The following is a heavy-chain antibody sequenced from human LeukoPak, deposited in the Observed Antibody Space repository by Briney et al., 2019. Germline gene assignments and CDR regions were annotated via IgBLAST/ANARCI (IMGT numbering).Heavy chain of an antibody. J-gene: IGHJ4*02. Sequence: PGGSLRLSCAASGFTFSSHGMHWVRQAPGKGLEWVAFIRYDGSNKYYADSVKGRFTISRDNSKNTLYPQMNSLRAEDTAVYYCARSICSGGSCHPYYFDYWGQGTLVTVSS. CDR3: ARSICSGGSCHPYYFDY. V-gene: IGHV3-30*02. CDR1: GFTFSSHG. D-gene: IGHD2-15*01. CDR2: IRYDGSNK.